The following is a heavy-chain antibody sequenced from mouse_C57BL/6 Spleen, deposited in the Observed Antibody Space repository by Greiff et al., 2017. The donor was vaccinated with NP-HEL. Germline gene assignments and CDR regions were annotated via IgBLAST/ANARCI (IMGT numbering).Heavy chain of an antibody. CDR1: GYTFTSYW. D-gene: IGHD1-1*01. CDR3: THYYGSSYDY. Sequence: EVQLHQSGTVLARPGASVKMSCKTSGYTFTSYWMHWVNQRPGQGLEWIGAISPGNSDTSYNQKFKGKAKLTAVTSASTAYMELSSLTNEDSAVYYCTHYYGSSYDYWGQGTTRTVSS. CDR2: ISPGNSDT. V-gene: IGHV1-5*01. J-gene: IGHJ2*01.